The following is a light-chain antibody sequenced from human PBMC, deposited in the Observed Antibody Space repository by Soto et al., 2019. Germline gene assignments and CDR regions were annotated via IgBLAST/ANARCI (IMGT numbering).Light chain of an antibody. J-gene: IGKJ2*01. CDR1: QSVSSSY. V-gene: IGKV3-20*01. CDR2: GAS. Sequence: EIVLTQSPGTLSLSPGERATLSCRASQSVSSSYLAWYQQKPGQAPRLLIYGASSRATGIPDRFSGSGSGKDFTLTISRLEPEDFAVYFCQQYGNSTPKTFGQGTKVEIK. CDR3: QQYGNSTPKT.